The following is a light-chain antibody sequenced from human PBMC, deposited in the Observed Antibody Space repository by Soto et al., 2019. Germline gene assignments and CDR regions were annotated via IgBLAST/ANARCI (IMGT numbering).Light chain of an antibody. CDR1: SSNIGNNY. CDR3: ATWDRSLSVGV. V-gene: IGLV1-51*01. CDR2: DND. J-gene: IGLJ2*01. Sequence: QPVLTQPPSVSAAPGQKVTISCSGSSSNIGNNYVFWYQQLPGTAPKLLIYDNDKPPSGIPDRFSGSKSGTSATLGITGLQTEDEADYYCATWDRSLSVGVFGGGTKLTVL.